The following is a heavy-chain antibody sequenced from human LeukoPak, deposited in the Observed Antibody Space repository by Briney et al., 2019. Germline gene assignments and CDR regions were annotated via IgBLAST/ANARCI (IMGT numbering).Heavy chain of an antibody. Sequence: GGSLRLSCAASGFTFSSYGMHWVRQAPGKGLEWVAVISYDGSNKYYADSVKGRFTISRDNSKNTLYLQMNSLRAEDTAVYYCARGFYYYGSGSYYKLDYWGQGTLVTVSS. CDR2: ISYDGSNK. CDR3: ARGFYYYGSGSYYKLDY. V-gene: IGHV3-30*03. J-gene: IGHJ4*02. D-gene: IGHD3-10*01. CDR1: GFTFSSYG.